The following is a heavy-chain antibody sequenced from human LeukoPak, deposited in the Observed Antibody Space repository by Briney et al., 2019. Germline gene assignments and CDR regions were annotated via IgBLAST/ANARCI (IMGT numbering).Heavy chain of an antibody. CDR2: INPNSGGT. CDR1: GYTFTGYY. J-gene: IGHJ4*02. V-gene: IGHV1-2*02. D-gene: IGHD4-17*01. CDR3: ARMVNGDPLFDY. Sequence: ALVKVSCKASGYTFTGYYMHWVRQAPGQGLEWMGWINPNSGGTNYAQTFQGRVTMTRDTSISTAYMELTRLRSDDTAVYYCARMVNGDPLFDYWGQGTLVTVSS.